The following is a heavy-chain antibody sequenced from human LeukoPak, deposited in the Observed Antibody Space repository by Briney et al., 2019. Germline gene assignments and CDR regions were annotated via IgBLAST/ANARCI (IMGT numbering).Heavy chain of an antibody. D-gene: IGHD3-22*01. CDR2: LFNSGQT. CDR3: ARQDRSRYYGALGLDV. V-gene: IGHV4-59*08. Sequence: SETLSVTCSVTGVSMLGFYWRWIRQPPGKELGWMGYLFNSGQTDYKPSLKSRVTISLDMSKNQFSLKMTSVTAEDTAMYYCARQDRSRYYGALGLDVWGQGTMVTVSS. J-gene: IGHJ3*01. CDR1: GVSMLGFY.